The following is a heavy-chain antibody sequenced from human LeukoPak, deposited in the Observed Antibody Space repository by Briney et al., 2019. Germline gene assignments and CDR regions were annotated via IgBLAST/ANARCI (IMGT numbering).Heavy chain of an antibody. J-gene: IGHJ4*02. D-gene: IGHD5-12*01. CDR3: VRDRGGSGYYYFDL. CDR1: GFSFSIYT. V-gene: IGHV3-64*01. Sequence: GGSLRLSCAASGFSFSIYTMSWVRQAPGKGLEYISTISSIGDITYYANAVEGRFTISRDDYKNTLYLQMASLRAGDMAVYYCVRDRGGSGYYYFDLWGQGTLVTVSS. CDR2: ISSIGDIT.